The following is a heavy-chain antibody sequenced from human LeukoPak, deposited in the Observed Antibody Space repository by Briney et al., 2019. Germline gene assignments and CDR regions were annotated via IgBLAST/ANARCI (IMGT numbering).Heavy chain of an antibody. CDR1: GFPLSSYA. CDR3: AKDIEWMGATPGAFDY. CDR2: MSGSGSTT. D-gene: IGHD1-26*01. V-gene: IGHV3-23*01. J-gene: IGHJ4*02. Sequence: PGGSLRLSCAASGFPLSSYAMSWVRQAPGKGLEWVSSMSGSGSTTYYADSVKGRFTISRDISKNTLYLQMNSLRAEDTAVYYCAKDIEWMGATPGAFDYWGQGTPVTVSS.